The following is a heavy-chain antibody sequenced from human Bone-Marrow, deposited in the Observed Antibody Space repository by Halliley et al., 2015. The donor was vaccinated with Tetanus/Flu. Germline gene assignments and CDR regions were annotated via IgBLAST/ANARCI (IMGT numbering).Heavy chain of an antibody. CDR1: GFTFSTYG. J-gene: IGHJ4*02. V-gene: IGHV3-30*18. Sequence: SLRLSCAASGFTFSTYGMHWIRQAPGKGLEWVADISNSGNNKYYADSVKGRFAISRDNSNNTLYLQMNSLRAEDTAVYYCAKASGDTMIRGVIPDFWGQGTLVTVSS. CDR2: ISNSGNNK. CDR3: AKASGDTMIRGVIPDF. D-gene: IGHD3-10*01.